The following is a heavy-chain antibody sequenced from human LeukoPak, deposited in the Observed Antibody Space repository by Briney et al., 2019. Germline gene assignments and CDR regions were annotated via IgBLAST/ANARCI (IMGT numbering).Heavy chain of an antibody. CDR2: INPNSGGT. V-gene: IGHV1-2*02. Sequence: ASVKVSCKASTYTFTGYYMHWVRQAPGQGLQWMGWINPNSGGTNYAQKFQGRVTMTRDTSISTAYVELSRLRSDDTAVYYCARGGLYDYGSGSYSAFDIWGQGTMVTVSS. CDR3: ARGGLYDYGSGSYSAFDI. CDR1: TYTFTGYY. D-gene: IGHD3-10*01. J-gene: IGHJ3*02.